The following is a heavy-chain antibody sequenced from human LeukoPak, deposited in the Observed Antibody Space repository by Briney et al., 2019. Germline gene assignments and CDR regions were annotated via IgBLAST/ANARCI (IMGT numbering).Heavy chain of an antibody. D-gene: IGHD6-19*01. CDR3: ARSRGSGWSYYFDS. V-gene: IGHV4-59*02. CDR1: GGSVSNCY. J-gene: IGHJ4*02. Sequence: SETLSLTCTVSGGSVSNCYWSWMRQPPGKGLEWIGNIFYTGSTSYNPSLKSRVSISVDTSKNQFSLKLSSVTAADTAVYYCARSRGSGWSYYFDSWGQGTLVTVSS. CDR2: IFYTGST.